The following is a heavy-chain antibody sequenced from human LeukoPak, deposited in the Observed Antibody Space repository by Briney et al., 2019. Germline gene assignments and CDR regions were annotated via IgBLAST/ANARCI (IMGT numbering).Heavy chain of an antibody. CDR2: INHSGST. V-gene: IGHV4-34*01. J-gene: IGHJ4*02. D-gene: IGHD3-10*01. Sequence: PSETLSLTCAVYGGSFSGYYWSWIRQPPGKGLEWIGEINHSGSTNYNPSLKSRVTISVDTSKNQFSLKLSSVTAADTAVYYCARGGSEYRFGESSPPAYWGQGTRVTVPS. CDR1: GGSFSGYY. CDR3: ARGGSEYRFGESSPPAY.